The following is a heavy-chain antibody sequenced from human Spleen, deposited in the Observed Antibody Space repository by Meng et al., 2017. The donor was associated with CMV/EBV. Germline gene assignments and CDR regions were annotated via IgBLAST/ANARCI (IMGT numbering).Heavy chain of an antibody. CDR3: ARDASIAARPLWYFDL. J-gene: IGHJ2*01. Sequence: GDSFSSYDISWVGQAPGQGRGWMGRSIPILGIANYEQKFQGRVTITADKSTSTAYMELSSLRSEDTAVYYCARDASIAARPLWYFDLWGRGTLVTVSS. CDR1: GDSFSSYD. CDR2: SIPILGIA. V-gene: IGHV1-69*04. D-gene: IGHD6-6*01.